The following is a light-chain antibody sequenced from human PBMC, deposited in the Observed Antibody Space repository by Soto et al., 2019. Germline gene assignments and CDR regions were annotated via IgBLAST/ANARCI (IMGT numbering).Light chain of an antibody. J-gene: IGKJ1*01. V-gene: IGKV3-15*01. CDR1: QSVSSN. CDR3: QQYNNWAWT. Sequence: EIVMTQSPATLSVSPGERATLSCRASQSVSSNLAWYQQKPGQAPRLLIYGASTRATGIPARFSGSGSGTEFTLTISSLQSEDFEVYYCQQYNNWAWTFGQGTTVEIK. CDR2: GAS.